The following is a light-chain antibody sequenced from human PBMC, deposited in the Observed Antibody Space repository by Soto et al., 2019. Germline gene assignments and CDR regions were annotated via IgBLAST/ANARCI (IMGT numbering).Light chain of an antibody. CDR1: HSLLHSNGYNY. J-gene: IGKJ1*01. Sequence: DIVMTQSPLSLPVTPGEPASISCRSSHSLLHSNGYNYLDWYLQKPGQSPQLLIYLGSNRASGVPDRFSGSGSGTDFTLKISRVEAEDVGVYYCMQALQTPVTFGQGTKVDIK. V-gene: IGKV2-28*01. CDR2: LGS. CDR3: MQALQTPVT.